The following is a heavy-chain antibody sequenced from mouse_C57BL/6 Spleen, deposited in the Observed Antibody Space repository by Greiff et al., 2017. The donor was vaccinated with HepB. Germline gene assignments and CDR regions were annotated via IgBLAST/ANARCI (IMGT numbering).Heavy chain of an antibody. Sequence: VQLKQSGPVLVKPGASVKMSCKASGYTFTDYYMNWVKQSHGKSLEWIGVINPYNGGTSYNQKFKGKATLTVDKSSSTAYMELNSLTSEDSAVYYCARRRSFDGYLYYAMDYWGQGTSVTVSS. CDR3: ARRRSFDGYLYYAMDY. J-gene: IGHJ4*01. V-gene: IGHV1-19*01. CDR1: GYTFTDYY. D-gene: IGHD2-3*01. CDR2: INPYNGGT.